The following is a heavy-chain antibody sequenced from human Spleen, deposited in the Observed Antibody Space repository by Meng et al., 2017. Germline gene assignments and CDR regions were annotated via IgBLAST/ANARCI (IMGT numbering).Heavy chain of an antibody. CDR2: IYSDGTT. Sequence: EVQLVESGGALVQPGGSLRLSCADSGFTVNYNYMSWVRQAPGKGLEWISIIYSDGTTAYADSVKGRFTFSRDNSKNTLYLQMNSLRAEDTAVHYCAREEGNWFDPWGQGTLVTVSS. CDR1: GFTVNYNY. V-gene: IGHV3-66*01. J-gene: IGHJ5*02. CDR3: AREEGNWFDP.